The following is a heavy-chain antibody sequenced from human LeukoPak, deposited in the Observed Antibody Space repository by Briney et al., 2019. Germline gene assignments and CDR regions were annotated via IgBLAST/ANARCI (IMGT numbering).Heavy chain of an antibody. D-gene: IGHD4-11*01. CDR2: IIPMFGTT. CDR3: ASVTVTSWAPDGHMDV. J-gene: IGHJ6*03. Sequence: GSSVTASCKASGCTFSNYAISLVRQAPGQGLEWMGRIIPMFGTTNYAQNFQDRVTITTDESTSTAYMEVCSLRIEDTAVYYCASVTVTSWAPDGHMDVWGKGTTVTVSS. V-gene: IGHV1-69*05. CDR1: GCTFSNYA.